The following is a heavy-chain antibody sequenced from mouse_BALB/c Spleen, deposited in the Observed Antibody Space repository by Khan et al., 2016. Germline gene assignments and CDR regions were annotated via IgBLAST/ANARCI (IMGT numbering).Heavy chain of an antibody. CDR1: GYTFTDYA. D-gene: IGHD2-1*01. V-gene: IGHV1S137*01. Sequence: QVQLQQSGAELVRPGVSVKISCKGSGYTFTDYAMHWVKQSHAKSLEWIGVISTYYGDTSYNPKFEGKATMTVDTSSSTAYLELARLTSEDSAIYYCSREGLNYDYAMDYWGQGTSVTVSS. J-gene: IGHJ4*01. CDR3: SREGLNYDYAMDY. CDR2: ISTYYGDT.